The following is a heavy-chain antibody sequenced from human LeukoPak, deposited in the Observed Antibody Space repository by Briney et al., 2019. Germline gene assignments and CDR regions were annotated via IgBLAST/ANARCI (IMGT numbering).Heavy chain of an antibody. V-gene: IGHV4-59*08. Sequence: PSETLSLTCTVPGGSISSYYWSWIRQPPGKGLEWIGYIYYSGSTNYNPSLKSRVTISVDTSKNQFSLKLSSVTAADTAVYYCARLPDDYGDYVSCYWGQGTLVTVSS. CDR2: IYYSGST. J-gene: IGHJ4*02. CDR3: ARLPDDYGDYVSCY. CDR1: GGSISSYY. D-gene: IGHD4-17*01.